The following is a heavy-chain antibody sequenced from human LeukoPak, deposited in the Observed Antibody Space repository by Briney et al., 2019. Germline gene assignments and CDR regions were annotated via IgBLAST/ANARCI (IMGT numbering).Heavy chain of an antibody. D-gene: IGHD6-6*01. CDR3: ARVIGARRLDY. V-gene: IGHV3-33*01. J-gene: IGHJ4*02. CDR2: IWYDGSNA. CDR1: GFTFRNHG. Sequence: GGSLRLSCAASGFTFRNHGMHWVRQAPGKGLEWVAVIWYDGSNAYYADSVKGRFTISRDNSRNTLYLQMNSLRAEDAAVYYCARVIGARRLDYWGQGTPVTVSS.